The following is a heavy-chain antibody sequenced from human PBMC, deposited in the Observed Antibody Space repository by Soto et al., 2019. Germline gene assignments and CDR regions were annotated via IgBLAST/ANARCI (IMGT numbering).Heavy chain of an antibody. CDR2: VYATGTS. D-gene: IGHD4-17*01. Sequence: SETLSLTCGVSGGSMSKFYWSWIRKTAGKGLEWMGRVYATGTSDYNPSLRSRIAMSVDISKKTFSLRLRSVTAADTGVYYCVRDGSKALRDCFDPWGQGILVTVSS. CDR1: GGSMSKFY. V-gene: IGHV4-4*07. CDR3: VRDGSKALRDCFDP. J-gene: IGHJ5*02.